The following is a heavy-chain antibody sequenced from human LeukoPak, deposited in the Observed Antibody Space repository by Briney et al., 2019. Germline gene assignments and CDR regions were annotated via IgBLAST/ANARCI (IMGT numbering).Heavy chain of an antibody. D-gene: IGHD5-18*01. CDR1: GGTFSSYA. CDR3: ARAAVDTAMGYFDY. CDR2: IIPIFGTA. Sequence: GASVKVSCKASGGTFSSYAISWVRQAPGQGLEWMGGIIPIFGTANYAQKFQGRVTITADESTSTAYMELGSLRSEDTAVYYCARAAVDTAMGYFDYWGQGTLVTVSS. V-gene: IGHV1-69*13. J-gene: IGHJ4*02.